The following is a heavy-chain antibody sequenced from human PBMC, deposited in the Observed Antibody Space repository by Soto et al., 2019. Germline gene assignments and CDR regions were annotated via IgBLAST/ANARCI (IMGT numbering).Heavy chain of an antibody. CDR1: GFTFSIYW. CDR3: ARDLSNSNYWFDP. CDR2: INSDGSST. D-gene: IGHD3-22*01. Sequence: GGSLRLSCAASGFTFSIYWIHWFRQAPGKGLVWVSRINSDGSSTTNADSVKGRFTISRDNAKNTLYLQMNSLRAEDTAVYYCARDLSNSNYWFDPWGQGTLVTVSS. J-gene: IGHJ5*02. V-gene: IGHV3-74*01.